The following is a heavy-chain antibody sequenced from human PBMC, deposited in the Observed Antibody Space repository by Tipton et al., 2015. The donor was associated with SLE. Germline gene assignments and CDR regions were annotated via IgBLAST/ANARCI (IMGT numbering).Heavy chain of an antibody. CDR3: ARAPTVTTGQGLDY. CDR2: ISGTTTYI. Sequence: GSLRLSCAASGFTFNTYTLTWVRQAPGKGLEWVSSISGTTTYIYYADSVKGRFTISRDNAKNSLSLQMNSLRDEDTGVYYCARAPTVTTGQGLDYWGRGTLVSVSS. J-gene: IGHJ4*02. D-gene: IGHD4-17*01. V-gene: IGHV3-21*03. CDR1: GFTFNTYT.